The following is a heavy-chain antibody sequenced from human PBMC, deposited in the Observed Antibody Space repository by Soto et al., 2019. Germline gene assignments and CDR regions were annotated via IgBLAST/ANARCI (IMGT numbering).Heavy chain of an antibody. CDR1: GYTFTSYY. V-gene: IGHV1-46*01. CDR3: ARDDVDCSGGSCYSGYFDY. CDR2: INPSGGST. D-gene: IGHD2-15*01. Sequence: SVKVSCKASGYTFTSYYMHWVRQAPGQGLEWMGIINPSGGSTSYAQKFQGRVTMTRDTSTSTVYMELSSLRSEDTAVYYCARDDVDCSGGSCYSGYFDYWGQGTLVTVSS. J-gene: IGHJ4*02.